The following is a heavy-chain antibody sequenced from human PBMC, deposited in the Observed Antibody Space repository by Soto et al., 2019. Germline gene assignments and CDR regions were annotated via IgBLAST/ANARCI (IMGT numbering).Heavy chain of an antibody. V-gene: IGHV4-4*02. J-gene: IGHJ5*02. D-gene: IGHD2-2*01. Sequence: QVQLQESGPGLVKPSGTLSLTCAVSSGSISSSNWWSWVRQPPGKGLEWIGEIYHSGSTNYNPSLKSRVTISVDKSKNQCSLKLSSVTAADTAVYYCALRGGYCSSTSCSPPGSWFDPWGQGTLVTVSS. CDR2: IYHSGST. CDR1: SGSISSSNW. CDR3: ALRGGYCSSTSCSPPGSWFDP.